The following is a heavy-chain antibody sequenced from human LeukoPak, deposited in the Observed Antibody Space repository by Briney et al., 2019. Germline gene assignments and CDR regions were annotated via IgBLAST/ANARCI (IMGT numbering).Heavy chain of an antibody. CDR1: GFIFTAYG. V-gene: IGHV3-23*01. CDR3: AKDRGGSYPGGFDS. Sequence: GGSLRLSCAASGFIFTAYGMTWVRQAPGKGLEWVSAIRGTDDSTYYADSVKGRFTISRDNSKTTLYLQMNSLRAEDTAVYYCAKDRGGSYPGGFDSWGQGTLVTVSS. D-gene: IGHD1-26*01. J-gene: IGHJ4*02. CDR2: IRGTDDST.